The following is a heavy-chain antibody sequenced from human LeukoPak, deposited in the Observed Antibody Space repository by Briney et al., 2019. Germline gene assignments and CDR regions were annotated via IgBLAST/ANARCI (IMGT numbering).Heavy chain of an antibody. V-gene: IGHV3-7*01. CDR3: ARDSSYYDFWSDKPATPYFFDY. CDR2: IKQDGSEK. D-gene: IGHD3-3*01. CDR1: GFTVSSYW. Sequence: PAGSLRLSCAASGFTVSSYWMSWVRQPPGKGLEWLANIKQDGSEKYYVDSVKGRFTISRDNAKNSLYLQMNSLRAEDTAVYYCARDSSYYDFWSDKPATPYFFDYWGQGTLVTVSS. J-gene: IGHJ4*02.